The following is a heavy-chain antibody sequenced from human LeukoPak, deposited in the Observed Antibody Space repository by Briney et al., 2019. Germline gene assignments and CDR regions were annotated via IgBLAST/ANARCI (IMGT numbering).Heavy chain of an antibody. CDR1: GYTFTSYG. CDR2: IIPIFGTA. J-gene: IGHJ1*01. CDR3: ARSSGYCSGGSCYGYFQH. V-gene: IGHV1-69*13. Sequence: ASVKVSCKASGYTFTSYGISWVRQAPGQGLEWMGGIIPIFGTANYAQKFQGRVTITADESTSTAYMELSSLRSEDTAVYYCARSSGYCSGGSCYGYFQHWGQGTLVTVSS. D-gene: IGHD2-15*01.